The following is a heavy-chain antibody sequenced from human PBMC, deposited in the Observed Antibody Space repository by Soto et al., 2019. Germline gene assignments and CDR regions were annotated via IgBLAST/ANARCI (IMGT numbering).Heavy chain of an antibody. CDR1: GFGFRSYS. CDR3: AKCWGAVTGTPFAY. J-gene: IGHJ4*02. D-gene: IGHD6-19*01. CDR2: ISDSSSSS. V-gene: IGHV3-48*01. Sequence: GGSLRLSCAASGFGFRSYSMIWVRQAPGRGLEWVSYISDSSSSSYYADSVKGRFTISRDNGKNSLYLQMSSLRAEDTAVYYCAKCWGAVTGTPFAYWGQGTLVTVSS.